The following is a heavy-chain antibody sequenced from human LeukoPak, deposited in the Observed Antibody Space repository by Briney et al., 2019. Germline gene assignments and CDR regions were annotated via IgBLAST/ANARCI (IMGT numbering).Heavy chain of an antibody. CDR2: IRSKTDGGTT. V-gene: IGHV3-15*01. Sequence: GGSLRLACAVSGFTFTNAWMSWVRQAPGKGLEWVGRIRSKTDGGTTDYAAPVKGRFIISRDDSTNTLYLQMTGLKTEDTAVYYCTTQDYDYVCGSYRHDYWGQGTLVTVSS. J-gene: IGHJ4*02. D-gene: IGHD3-16*02. CDR3: TTQDYDYVCGSYRHDY. CDR1: GFTFTNAW.